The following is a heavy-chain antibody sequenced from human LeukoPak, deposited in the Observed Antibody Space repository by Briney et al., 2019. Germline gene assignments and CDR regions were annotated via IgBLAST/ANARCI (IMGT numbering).Heavy chain of an antibody. Sequence: SETLSLTCTVSGGSISGYYWSWIRQPPGKGLEWIGYIYDNGRFNYNPSLKSRVTISIDTSKNRFSLRLRSATAADTAVYYCARTGDSSGYAYYFDYWGQGTLVTVSS. CDR2: IYDNGRF. J-gene: IGHJ4*02. CDR1: GGSISGYY. V-gene: IGHV4-59*01. CDR3: ARTGDSSGYAYYFDY. D-gene: IGHD3-22*01.